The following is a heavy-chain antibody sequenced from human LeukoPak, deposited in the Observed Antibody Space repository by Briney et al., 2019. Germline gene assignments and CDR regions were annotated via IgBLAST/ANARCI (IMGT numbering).Heavy chain of an antibody. Sequence: GESLKISCKGSGYSFTSYWIGWVRQMPGKGLEWMGIIYPGDSDTRYSPSFQGQVTISADKSISTAYLQWSSLKASDTAMYYCARWAWYYYDSSGYLGYWGQGTLVTVSS. D-gene: IGHD3-22*01. V-gene: IGHV5-51*01. CDR2: IYPGDSDT. CDR3: ARWAWYYYDSSGYLGY. J-gene: IGHJ4*02. CDR1: GYSFTSYW.